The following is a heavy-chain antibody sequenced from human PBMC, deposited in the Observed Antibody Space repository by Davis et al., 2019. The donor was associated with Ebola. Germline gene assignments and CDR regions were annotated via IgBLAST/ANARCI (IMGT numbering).Heavy chain of an antibody. J-gene: IGHJ4*02. CDR2: IYSGGST. D-gene: IGHD2-2*01. CDR3: AKDYGGPTGVYQFDY. Sequence: PGGSLRLSCAASGFTVSSNYMSWVRQAPGKGLEWVSVIYSGGSTYYADSAKGRFTISRDNSKNTLYLQMNSLRAEDTAVYYCAKDYGGPTGVYQFDYWGQGALVTVSS. V-gene: IGHV3-53*01. CDR1: GFTVSSNY.